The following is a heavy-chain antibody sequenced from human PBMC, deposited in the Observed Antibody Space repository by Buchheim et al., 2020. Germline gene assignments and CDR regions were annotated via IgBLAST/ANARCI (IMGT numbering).Heavy chain of an antibody. CDR2: INPSGGST. Sequence: QVQLVQSGAEVKKPGASVKVSCKASGYTFTSYYMHWVRQAPGQGLEWMGIINPSGGSTSYAQKFQGRVTMTRDTSTSTAYMGLSTVRTEDTDGDYGARDPVRIGARNDVANNWFDPWGQGTL. V-gene: IGHV1-46*01. CDR1: GYTFTSYY. CDR3: ARDPVRIGARNDVANNWFDP. J-gene: IGHJ5*02. D-gene: IGHD6-13*01.